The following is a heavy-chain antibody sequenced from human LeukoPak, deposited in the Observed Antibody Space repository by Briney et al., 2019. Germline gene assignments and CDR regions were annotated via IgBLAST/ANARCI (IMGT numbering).Heavy chain of an antibody. CDR1: GFTFSSYS. CDR2: ISSSSSYI. D-gene: IGHD4-11*01. J-gene: IGHJ5*02. CDR3: AREVLGVTTINWFDP. V-gene: IGHV3-21*01. Sequence: PGRSLRLSCAASGFTFSSYSMNWVRQAPGKGLEWVSSISSSSSYIYYADSVKGRFTISRDNAKNSLYLQMNSLRAEDTAVYYCAREVLGVTTINWFDPWGQGTLVTVSS.